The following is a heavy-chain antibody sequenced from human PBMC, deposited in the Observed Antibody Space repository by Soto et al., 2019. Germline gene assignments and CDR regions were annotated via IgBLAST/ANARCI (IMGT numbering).Heavy chain of an antibody. Sequence: PSETPSLPCTVAGGSVSSYYSRWIRQPPGKGLEWIGYIYYSGSTNYNPSLKSRVTISVDTSKNQFSLKLSSVTAADTAVYYCARHGQYYYYYGMDVWGQGTTVTVSS. CDR1: GGSVSSYY. D-gene: IGHD3-9*01. CDR2: IYYSGST. CDR3: ARHGQYYYYYGMDV. V-gene: IGHV4-59*08. J-gene: IGHJ6*02.